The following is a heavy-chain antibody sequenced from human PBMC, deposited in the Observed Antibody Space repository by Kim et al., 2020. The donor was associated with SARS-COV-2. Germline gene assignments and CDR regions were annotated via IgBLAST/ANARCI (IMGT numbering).Heavy chain of an antibody. CDR2: ISAYNGNT. D-gene: IGHD6-13*01. CDR3: ATPLYSSSRRSRVYGMDV. CDR1: GYTFTSYG. V-gene: IGHV1-18*04. Sequence: ASVKVSCKASGYTFTSYGISWVRQAPGQGLEWMGWISAYNGNTNYAQKLQGRVTMTTDTSTSTAYMELRSLRSDDTAVYYCATPLYSSSRRSRVYGMDVWGQGTTVTVSS. J-gene: IGHJ6*02.